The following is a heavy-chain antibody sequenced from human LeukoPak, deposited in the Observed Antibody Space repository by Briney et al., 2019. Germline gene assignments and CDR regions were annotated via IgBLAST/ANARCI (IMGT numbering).Heavy chain of an antibody. CDR3: AELGITMIGGV. J-gene: IGHJ6*04. CDR1: GFTFSSYS. CDR2: ISSSGSTI. Sequence: GGSLRLSCAASGFTFSSYSIHWVRQAPGKGLEWVSYISSSGSTIYYADSVKGRFTISRDNAKNSLYLQMNSLRAEDTAVYYCAELGITMIGGVWGKGTTVTVSS. D-gene: IGHD3-10*02. V-gene: IGHV3-48*03.